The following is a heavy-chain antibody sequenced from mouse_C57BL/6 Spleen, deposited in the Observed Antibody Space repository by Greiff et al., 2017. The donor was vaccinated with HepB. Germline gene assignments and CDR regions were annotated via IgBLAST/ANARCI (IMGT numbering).Heavy chain of an antibody. D-gene: IGHD2-4*01. CDR2: IYPGSGST. CDR3: ARRDYDYGGFAY. J-gene: IGHJ3*01. CDR1: GYTFTSYW. Sequence: QVQLKQPGAELVKPGASVKMSCKASGYTFTSYWITWVKQRPGQGLEWIGDIYPGSGSTNYNEKFKSKATLTVDTSSSTAYMQLSSLTSEDSAVYYCARRDYDYGGFAYWGQGTLVTVSA. V-gene: IGHV1-55*01.